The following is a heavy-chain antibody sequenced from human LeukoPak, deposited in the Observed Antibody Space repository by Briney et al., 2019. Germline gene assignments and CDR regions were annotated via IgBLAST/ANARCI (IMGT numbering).Heavy chain of an antibody. CDR2: IYTSGST. D-gene: IGHD3-22*01. J-gene: IGHJ4*02. Sequence: SQTLSLTCAVSGGSISSGSYSWSWIRQPPGKGLEWIGRIYTSGSTNYNPSLKSRVTMSVDMSTNQFSLKLSSVTAADTAVYYCARAGDSSGYEYYFDYWGQGTLVTVSS. V-gene: IGHV4-30-2*01. CDR1: GGSISSGSYS. CDR3: ARAGDSSGYEYYFDY.